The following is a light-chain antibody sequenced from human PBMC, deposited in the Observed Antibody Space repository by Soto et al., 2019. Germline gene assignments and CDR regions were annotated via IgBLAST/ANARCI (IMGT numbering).Light chain of an antibody. V-gene: IGLV2-8*01. CDR2: EVK. CDR3: SSYAGNNTWL. CDR1: SSDVGGYNY. J-gene: IGLJ3*02. Sequence: QSALTQPPSASGSPGQLVTISCTGTSSDVGGYNYVSWYQHHPGKAPKLMISEVKKRASGVADRFSGSKSGNTASLTVSGLLAEDEADYYCSSYAGNNTWLFGGGTQLTVL.